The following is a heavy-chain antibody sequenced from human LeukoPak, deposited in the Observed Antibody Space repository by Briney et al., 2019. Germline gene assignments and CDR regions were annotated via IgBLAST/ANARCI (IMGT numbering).Heavy chain of an antibody. J-gene: IGHJ3*01. CDR2: IIPIFGTA. CDR3: ARVNVVNDAFDL. Sequence: ASVKVSCKASGGTFSSYAISWVRQAPGQGLEWMGGIIPIFGTANYAQKFQGRVTITADESTSTAYMELNSLRSEDTAVYYCARVNVVNDAFDLWGQGTMVTVSS. CDR1: GGTFSSYA. V-gene: IGHV1-69*13. D-gene: IGHD1-1*01.